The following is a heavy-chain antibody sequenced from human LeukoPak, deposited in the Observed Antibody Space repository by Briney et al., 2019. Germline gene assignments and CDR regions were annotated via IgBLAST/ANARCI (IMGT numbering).Heavy chain of an antibody. CDR2: ISGSGDRT. CDR3: AKDCVGTVPDYFDS. J-gene: IGHJ4*02. Sequence: GGSLGLSCGASGFTFSSYAMAWVRQAPGKGLEWVSGISGSGDRTYYADSVKGRFTISRDNSKNTLYLQMNSLRAEDTALYYCAKDCVGTVPDYFDSWGQGTLVTVSS. D-gene: IGHD1/OR15-1a*01. CDR1: GFTFSSYA. V-gene: IGHV3-23*01.